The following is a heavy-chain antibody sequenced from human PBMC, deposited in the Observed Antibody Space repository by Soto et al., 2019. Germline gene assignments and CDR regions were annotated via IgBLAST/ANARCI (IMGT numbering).Heavy chain of an antibody. D-gene: IGHD2-2*01. V-gene: IGHV4-34*01. CDR1: GGSFSGYY. Sequence: SETLSLTCAVYGGSFSGYYWSWIRQPPGKGLEWIGEINHSGSTNYNPSLKSRVTISVDTSKNQFSLKLSSVTAADTAVYYCARGVFSVPAADFDYWGHGTLVTVSS. CDR3: ARGVFSVPAADFDY. CDR2: INHSGST. J-gene: IGHJ4*01.